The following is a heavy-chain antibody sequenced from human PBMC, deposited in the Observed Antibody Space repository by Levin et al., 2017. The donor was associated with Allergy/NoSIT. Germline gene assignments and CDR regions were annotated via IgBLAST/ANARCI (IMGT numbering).Heavy chain of an antibody. J-gene: IGHJ4*02. CDR1: GFTFSSYS. Sequence: GGSLRLSCAASGFTFSSYSMNWVRQAPGKGLEWVSSISSSSSYIYYADSVKGRFTISRDNAKNSLYLQMNSLRAEDTAVYYCATSITIVDGVGYWGQGTLVTVSS. CDR3: ATSITIVDGVGY. CDR2: ISSSSSYI. V-gene: IGHV3-21*01. D-gene: IGHD3-3*01.